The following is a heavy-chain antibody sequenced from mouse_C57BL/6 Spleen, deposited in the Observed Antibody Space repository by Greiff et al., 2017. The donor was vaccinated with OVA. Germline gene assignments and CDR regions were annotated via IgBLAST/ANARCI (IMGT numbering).Heavy chain of an antibody. J-gene: IGHJ3*01. V-gene: IGHV1-54*01. CDR3: ARGDDYYAY. D-gene: IGHD2-3*01. CDR1: GYAFTNYL. CDR2: INPGSGGT. Sequence: QVQLKESGAELVRPGTSVKVSCKASGYAFTNYLIEWVKQRPGQGLEWIGVINPGSGGTNYNEKFKGKATLTADKSSSTAYMQLSSLTSEDSAVYFCARGDDYYAYWGQGTLVTVSA.